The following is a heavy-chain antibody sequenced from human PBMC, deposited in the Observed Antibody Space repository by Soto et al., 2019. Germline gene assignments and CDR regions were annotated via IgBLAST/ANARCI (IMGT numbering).Heavy chain of an antibody. CDR1: GFTFSNAW. CDR3: TTDRWFGELLGMDV. Sequence: GGSLRLSCAASGFTFSNAWMNWVRQAPGKGLEWVGRIKSKTDGGTTDYAAPVKGRFTISRDDSKNTLYLQMNSLKTEDTAVYYCTTDRWFGELLGMDVWGQGTTVTVSS. J-gene: IGHJ6*02. D-gene: IGHD3-10*01. V-gene: IGHV3-15*07. CDR2: IKSKTDGGTT.